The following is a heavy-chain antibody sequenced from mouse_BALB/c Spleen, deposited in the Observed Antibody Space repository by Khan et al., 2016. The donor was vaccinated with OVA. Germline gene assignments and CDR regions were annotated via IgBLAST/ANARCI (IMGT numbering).Heavy chain of an antibody. J-gene: IGHJ3*01. D-gene: IGHD2-3*01. Sequence: QVRPPQSGAELAKPGAFAKTFRKASGHTFTTYLMHWVKQRPGQGLEWIGYIDPSTGYTEYKQKFKDKATLTTDKSSSTAHIQLSSLTSEDSAVYYCARRGLYDVFAYWGQGTLVTVSA. CDR3: ARRGLYDVFAY. CDR1: GHTFTTYL. CDR2: IDPSTGYT. V-gene: IGHV1-4*01.